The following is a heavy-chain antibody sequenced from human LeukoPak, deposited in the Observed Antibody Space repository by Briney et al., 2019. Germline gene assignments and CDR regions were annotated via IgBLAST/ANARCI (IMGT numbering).Heavy chain of an antibody. J-gene: IGHJ4*02. CDR2: IKQGGSDK. Sequence: PGGSLKLSCGGSGFTFSILWMSWVRHAPGKGLEWVSNIKQGGSDKSYADSVKGRFAISRDNAQNSLHQQMNSLRADDTAVYYCARKGGTPDYWGQGTLVSVSS. CDR3: ARKGGTPDY. CDR1: GFTFSILW. D-gene: IGHD1-1*01. V-gene: IGHV3-7*05.